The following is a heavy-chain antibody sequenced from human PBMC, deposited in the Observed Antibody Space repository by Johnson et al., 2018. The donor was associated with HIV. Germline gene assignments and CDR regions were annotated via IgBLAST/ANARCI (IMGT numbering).Heavy chain of an antibody. CDR1: GFTFSKYG. Sequence: QVQLVESGGGVVQPGSSLRLSCVASGFTFSKYGMHWVRQAPGKGLEWVAVTWYDGNNKYYADSVKGRFTISRDKSKNTLYLQMNSLRAEDTAVYYCAKDITDQAIWGQGTMVTVSS. V-gene: IGHV3-33*03. CDR2: TWYDGNNK. CDR3: AKDITDQAI. J-gene: IGHJ3*02.